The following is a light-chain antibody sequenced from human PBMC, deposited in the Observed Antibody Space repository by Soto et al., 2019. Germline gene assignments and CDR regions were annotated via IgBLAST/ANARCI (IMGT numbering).Light chain of an antibody. CDR2: EVS. J-gene: IGLJ2*01. V-gene: IGLV2-8*01. CDR3: SSYAGSNNPVI. CDR1: SSEVGGYNY. Sequence: QSVLTQPPSASGSPGQSVTISCTGTSSEVGGYNYVSWYQQHPGKAPKFLIFEVSRRPSGVPDRFSGSKSGNTASLTVSGLQADDEADYYCSSYAGSNNPVIFGGGTKVTVL.